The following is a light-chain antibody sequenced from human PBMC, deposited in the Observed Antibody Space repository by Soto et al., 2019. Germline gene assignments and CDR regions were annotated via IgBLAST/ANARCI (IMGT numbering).Light chain of an antibody. CDR1: TSNIGSNY. CDR2: RNN. V-gene: IGLV1-47*01. J-gene: IGLJ1*01. Sequence: QSVMTLPPSASGTPGQGVTISCSGSTSNIGSNYVYWYQQLPGTAPKLLIYRNNQRPSGVPDRFSGSKSGTSASLAISGLRSDDEADYFCATWDDSLNGFYVFGTGTKVTVL. CDR3: ATWDDSLNGFYV.